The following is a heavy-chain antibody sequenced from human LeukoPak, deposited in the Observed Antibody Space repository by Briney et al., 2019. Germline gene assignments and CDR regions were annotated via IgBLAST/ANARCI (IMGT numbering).Heavy chain of an antibody. J-gene: IGHJ4*02. CDR3: ASMVRGTASGY. Sequence: GGSLRLSCAVSGIIVSTNYMSWVRQAPGKGLEWVSVIYSSGNTYYADSVKGRFTISRDNSKNTLYLQITSLRAEDTAVYYCASMVRGTASGYWGQGTLVTVSS. CDR1: GIIVSTNY. V-gene: IGHV3-66*01. D-gene: IGHD3-10*01. CDR2: IYSSGNT.